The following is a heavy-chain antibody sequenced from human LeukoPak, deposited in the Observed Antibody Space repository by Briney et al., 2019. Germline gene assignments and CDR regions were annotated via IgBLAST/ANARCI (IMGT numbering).Heavy chain of an antibody. CDR2: IYYSGST. Sequence: PSETLSLTCTVSGGSISSGGYYWSWIRQHPGKGLEWIGYIYYSGSTYYNPSIKRRVTISVDTSKHQFSLKLSSVTAADTAVYYCARVPPLGFTFDPWGQGTLVTVSS. CDR3: ARVPPLGFTFDP. D-gene: IGHD3-16*01. J-gene: IGHJ5*02. V-gene: IGHV4-31*03. CDR1: GGSISSGGYY.